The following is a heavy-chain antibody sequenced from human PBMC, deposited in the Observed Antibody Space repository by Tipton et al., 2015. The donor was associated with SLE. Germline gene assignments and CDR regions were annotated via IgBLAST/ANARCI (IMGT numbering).Heavy chain of an antibody. CDR3: ARDRDIVLEPAPIPPAFDI. D-gene: IGHD2-2*02. V-gene: IGHV4-39*07. CDR1: GGSISSSSYY. J-gene: IGHJ3*02. Sequence: TLSLTCTVSGGSISSSSYYWGWIRQSPGKGLEWIGSIYYSGSTYYNPSLKSRVTVSADTSKNQFSLKLSSVTAADTAVYYCARDRDIVLEPAPIPPAFDIWGQGTMVTVSS. CDR2: IYYSGST.